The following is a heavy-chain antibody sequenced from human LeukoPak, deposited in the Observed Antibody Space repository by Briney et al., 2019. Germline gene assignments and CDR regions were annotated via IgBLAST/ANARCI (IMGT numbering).Heavy chain of an antibody. Sequence: SETLSLTCAVYGGSFSGYYWSWIRQPPGKGLEWIGEINHSGSTNYNPSLKSRVTISVDTSKNQFSLKLSSVTAADTAVYYCARDIYGGNSRYFINYYYYGMDVWGQGTTVTVSS. CDR1: GGSFSGYY. V-gene: IGHV4-34*01. CDR2: INHSGST. J-gene: IGHJ6*02. D-gene: IGHD4-23*01. CDR3: ARDIYGGNSRYFINYYYYGMDV.